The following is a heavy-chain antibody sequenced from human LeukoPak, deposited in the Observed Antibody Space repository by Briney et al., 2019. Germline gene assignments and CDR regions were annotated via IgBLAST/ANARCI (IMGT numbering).Heavy chain of an antibody. J-gene: IGHJ4*02. D-gene: IGHD3-22*01. CDR1: GGTFSSYA. CDR2: IIPIFGTA. Sequence: ASVKVSCKASGGTFSSYAISWVRQAPGQGLEWMGGIIPIFGTANYAQKFQGRVTITTDESTSTAYMELSSLRSEDTAVYYCARVTHPDYYDSSGYYPYYFDYWGQGTLVTVSS. CDR3: ARVTHPDYYDSSGYYPYYFDY. V-gene: IGHV1-69*05.